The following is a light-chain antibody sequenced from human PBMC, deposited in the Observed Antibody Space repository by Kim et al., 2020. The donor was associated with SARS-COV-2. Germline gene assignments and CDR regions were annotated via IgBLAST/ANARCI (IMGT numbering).Light chain of an antibody. CDR3: QQRSNWPPELN. Sequence: PGERATLSCRASQSVSRYLAWYQQKPGQAPRLLIYDASNRATGIPARFSGSGSGTDFTLTISSLEPEDFAVYYCQQRSNWPPELNFGGGTKVDIK. V-gene: IGKV3-11*01. CDR2: DAS. CDR1: QSVSRY. J-gene: IGKJ4*01.